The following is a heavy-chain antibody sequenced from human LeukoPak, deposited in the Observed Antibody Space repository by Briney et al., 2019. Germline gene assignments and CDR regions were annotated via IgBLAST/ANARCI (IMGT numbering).Heavy chain of an antibody. CDR2: IWYDGSNK. CDR3: ARGIAAAGHLDY. J-gene: IGHJ4*02. CDR1: GFTFSSYG. Sequence: GRSLRLSCAASGFTFSSYGKHWVRQAPGKGLERVAVIWYDGSNKYYADSVKGRFTISRDNSKNTLYLQMNSLRAEDTAVYYCARGIAAAGHLDYWGQGTLVTVSS. V-gene: IGHV3-33*01. D-gene: IGHD6-13*01.